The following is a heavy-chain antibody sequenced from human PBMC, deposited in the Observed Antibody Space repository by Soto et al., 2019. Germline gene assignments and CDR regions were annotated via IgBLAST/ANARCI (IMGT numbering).Heavy chain of an antibody. D-gene: IGHD3-10*01. V-gene: IGHV1-18*01. CDR3: ARDPMVRGGVGDHYVMDV. J-gene: IGHJ6*02. Sequence: QVQLVQSGVEVKKPGASVKVSCKASGYTFTSYGISWVRQAPGQGLEWMGWISAYNGNTNYAQKLQGRVTMTTDTSTSTAYMELRSLKSDDTAVYYCARDPMVRGGVGDHYVMDVWGQGTTVTVSS. CDR1: GYTFTSYG. CDR2: ISAYNGNT.